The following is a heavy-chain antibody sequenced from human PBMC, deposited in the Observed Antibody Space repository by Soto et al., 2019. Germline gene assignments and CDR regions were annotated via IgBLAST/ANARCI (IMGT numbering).Heavy chain of an antibody. CDR2: ISSSSYI. CDR1: GFTFSSYS. J-gene: IGHJ6*02. Sequence: EVQLVESGGGLVKPGGSLRLSCAASGFTFSSYSMNWVRQAPGKGLEWVSSISSSSYIYYADSVKGRFTISRDNAKNSLYLQMNSLRAEDTAVYYCARDRWLVNDYYGMDVWGQGTTVTVSS. V-gene: IGHV3-21*01. D-gene: IGHD6-19*01. CDR3: ARDRWLVNDYYGMDV.